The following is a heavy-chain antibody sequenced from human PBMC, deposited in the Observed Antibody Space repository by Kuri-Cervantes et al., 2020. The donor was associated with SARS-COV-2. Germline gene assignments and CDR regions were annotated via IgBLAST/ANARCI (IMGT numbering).Heavy chain of an antibody. Sequence: SVKVSCKASGGTFSNYAISWVRQAPGQGLEWMGGIIPIFGTANYAQKFQGRVTITADKSTSTAYMELSSLRSGDTAVYYCAGSRWLQLDYYYYYGMDVWGQGTTVTVSS. J-gene: IGHJ6*02. CDR1: GGTFSNYA. CDR2: IIPIFGTA. D-gene: IGHD5-24*01. V-gene: IGHV1-69*06. CDR3: AGSRWLQLDYYYYYGMDV.